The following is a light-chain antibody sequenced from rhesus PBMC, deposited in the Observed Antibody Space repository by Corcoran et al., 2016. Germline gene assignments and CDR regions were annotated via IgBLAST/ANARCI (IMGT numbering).Light chain of an antibody. CDR2: SAS. V-gene: IGKV1-46*01. Sequence: DIQMTQSPSSLSASVGDTVTITCRASQSFRSSLAWYQQKAGKAPKLLIHSASSLESGVPSRLSGSNSGTEFTLTISSLQPEDIANYYCQQYYSDPLTFGGGTKVELK. CDR3: QQYYSDPLT. J-gene: IGKJ4*01. CDR1: QSFRSS.